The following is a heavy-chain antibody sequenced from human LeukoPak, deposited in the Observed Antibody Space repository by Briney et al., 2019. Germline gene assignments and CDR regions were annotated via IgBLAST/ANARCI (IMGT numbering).Heavy chain of an antibody. CDR3: ARPLDDYSNYGLASGAFDI. V-gene: IGHV4-59*12. D-gene: IGHD4-11*01. Sequence: SETLSLTCTVSGGSINNYYWNWIRQPPGEGLEWIGYIYYSGSTNYNPSLKSRVTISLETSKNQFSLKLSSVTAADTAVYYCARPLDDYSNYGLASGAFDIWGQGTMVTVSS. J-gene: IGHJ3*02. CDR2: IYYSGST. CDR1: GGSINNYY.